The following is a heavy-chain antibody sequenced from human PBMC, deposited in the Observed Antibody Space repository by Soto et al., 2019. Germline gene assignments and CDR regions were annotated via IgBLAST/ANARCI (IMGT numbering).Heavy chain of an antibody. CDR1: GGSFSFHY. CDR2: INHSGHT. Sequence: SETLSLTCAVDGGSFSFHYWSWIRQPPGKGLEWIAEINHSGHTNYNPSLKSRVTISADTSKNQLSLNLKSTTAADTAVYYCATLAPWGDHVFAVAWGQGTLVTVSS. J-gene: IGHJ5*02. V-gene: IGHV4-34*01. D-gene: IGHD6-19*01. CDR3: ATLAPWGDHVFAVA.